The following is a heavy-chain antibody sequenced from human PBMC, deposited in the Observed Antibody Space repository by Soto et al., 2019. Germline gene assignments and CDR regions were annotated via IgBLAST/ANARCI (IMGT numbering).Heavy chain of an antibody. D-gene: IGHD4-17*01. CDR1: GGSISSGGYY. CDR3: ARRGSYGDSPYFDY. J-gene: IGHJ4*02. Sequence: SETLSLTCTVSGGSISSGGYYWSWIRQHPGKGLEWIGYIYYSGSTYYNPSLKSRVTISVDTSKNQFSLKLSSVTAADTAVYYCARRGSYGDSPYFDYWGQGTLVTVSS. CDR2: IYYSGST. V-gene: IGHV4-31*03.